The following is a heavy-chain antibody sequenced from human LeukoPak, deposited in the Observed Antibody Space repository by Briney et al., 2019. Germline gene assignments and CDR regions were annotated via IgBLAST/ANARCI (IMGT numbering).Heavy chain of an antibody. D-gene: IGHD1-26*01. V-gene: IGHV3-23*01. Sequence: GGSLRLSCAASGFTFTSYSMSWVRQAPGKGLEWVSVISANGGDTFYADSVKGRFTISRDNYKNTLYLQMSSLRVEDTAVYYCAKGRTLVGGSTRSYDYWGQGTLVTVSS. CDR3: AKGRTLVGGSTRSYDY. CDR1: GFTFTSYS. CDR2: ISANGGDT. J-gene: IGHJ4*02.